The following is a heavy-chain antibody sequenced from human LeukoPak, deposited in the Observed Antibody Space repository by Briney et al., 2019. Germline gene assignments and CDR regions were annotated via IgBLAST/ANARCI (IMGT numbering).Heavy chain of an antibody. CDR1: GFTFSNAW. CDR2: IKSKTDGGTT. D-gene: IGHD6-6*01. J-gene: IGHJ4*02. V-gene: IGHV3-15*01. Sequence: PGGSLRLSCAASGFTFSNAWMSWVRQAPGKGLEWVGRIKSKTDGGTTDYAAPVKGRFTISRDDSKNTLYLQMNSLKTEDTAVYYCTTLEYSSSSGDYWGQGTLVTASS. CDR3: TTLEYSSSSGDY.